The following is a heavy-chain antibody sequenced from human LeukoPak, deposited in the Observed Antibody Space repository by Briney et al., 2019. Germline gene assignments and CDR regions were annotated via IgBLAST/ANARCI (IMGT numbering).Heavy chain of an antibody. Sequence: GGSLRLSGAASGFTFLNYAMSWVRKAPGKVVEWVSGFSGRGGSTYFAGYVKGRFTISRDNSKNPLYLQMNSLRAEDTAVYYCAKDLSMNWGQGTLVTVSS. V-gene: IGHV3-23*01. CDR2: FSGRGGST. CDR1: GFTFLNYA. D-gene: IGHD6-6*01. J-gene: IGHJ4*02. CDR3: AKDLSMN.